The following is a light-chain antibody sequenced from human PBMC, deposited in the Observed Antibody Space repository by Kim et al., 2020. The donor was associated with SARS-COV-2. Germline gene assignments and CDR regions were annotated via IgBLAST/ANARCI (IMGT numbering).Light chain of an antibody. V-gene: IGKV3-20*01. Sequence: PGERATLSCRAIQSMNNEYLAWYQPISGQPPRLLILGASSRAAGIPDRFSGSGSGTDFTLTIRRLEPVDYAVYYCQQYTSSPPAYTFGEGTKLEI. CDR2: GAS. J-gene: IGKJ2*01. CDR3: QQYTSSPPAYT. CDR1: QSMNNEY.